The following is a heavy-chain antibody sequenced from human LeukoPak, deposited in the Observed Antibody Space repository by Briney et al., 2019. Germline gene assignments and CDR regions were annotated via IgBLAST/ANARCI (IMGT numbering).Heavy chain of an antibody. V-gene: IGHV3-48*03. CDR1: GFTFSSYE. CDR2: ISGSGSTI. Sequence: GGSLRLSCATSGFTFSSYEMNWVRQAPGKGLEWVSYISGSGSTIYYADSVKGRLTISRDNAKNSLYLQMNSLRAEDTAVYYCAGELELYNWFDPWGQGTLVTVSS. J-gene: IGHJ5*02. CDR3: AGELELYNWFDP. D-gene: IGHD1-7*01.